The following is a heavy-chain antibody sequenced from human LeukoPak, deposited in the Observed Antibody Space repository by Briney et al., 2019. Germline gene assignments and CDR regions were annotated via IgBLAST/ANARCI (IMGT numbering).Heavy chain of an antibody. Sequence: TETQSVTCTVSSGSISSYYWSWIRQPPGKGLEWIGYVYYSGSANYNPSLKSRVTISVDTSKNQFSLKLSSVTAADTAVYYCARHEKLGQFDYWGQGTLVTVSS. J-gene: IGHJ4*02. V-gene: IGHV4-59*08. D-gene: IGHD3-10*01. CDR3: ARHEKLGQFDY. CDR2: VYYSGSA. CDR1: SGSISSYY.